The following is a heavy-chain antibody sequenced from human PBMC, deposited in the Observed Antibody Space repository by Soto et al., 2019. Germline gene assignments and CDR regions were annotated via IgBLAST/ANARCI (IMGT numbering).Heavy chain of an antibody. J-gene: IGHJ6*03. V-gene: IGHV3-66*01. CDR3: ARGYYSNYDFGDYYYYYMDV. CDR2: IYSGGST. Sequence: PGGSLRLSCAASGFTFSNAWMNWVRQAPGKGLEWVSVIYSGGSTYYADSVKGRFTISRDNSKNTLYLQMNSLRAEDTAVYYCARGYYSNYDFGDYYYYYMDVWGKGTTVTVSS. CDR1: GFTFSNAW. D-gene: IGHD4-4*01.